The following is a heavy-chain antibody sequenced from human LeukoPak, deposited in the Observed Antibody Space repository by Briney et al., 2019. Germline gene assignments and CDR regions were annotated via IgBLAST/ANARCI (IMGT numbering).Heavy chain of an antibody. CDR3: ARGSSTSWYDAFDI. CDR1: GFTFSDYY. CDR2: ISSSSSYT. V-gene: IGHV3-11*05. Sequence: GGSLRLSGAASGFTFSDYYMSWIRQAPGKGLEWVSYISSSSSYTNYADSVKGRFTISRDNAKNSLYLQMNSLRAEDTAVYYCARGSSTSWYDAFDIWGQGIMVTVSS. D-gene: IGHD2-2*01. J-gene: IGHJ3*02.